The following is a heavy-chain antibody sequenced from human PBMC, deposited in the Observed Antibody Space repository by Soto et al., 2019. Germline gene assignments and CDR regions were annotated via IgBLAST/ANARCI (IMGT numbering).Heavy chain of an antibody. CDR1: GFTFSSYG. V-gene: IGHV3-33*01. CDR3: ARDIRGLRSRNYYYYYGMDV. J-gene: IGHJ6*02. Sequence: PGGSLRLSCAASGFTFSSYGMHWVRQAPGKGLEWVAVIWYDGSNKYYGDSVKGRFTISRDNSKNTLYLQMNSLRAEDTAVYYCARDIRGLRSRNYYYYYGMDVWGQGTTVTVSS. CDR2: IWYDGSNK. D-gene: IGHD5-12*01.